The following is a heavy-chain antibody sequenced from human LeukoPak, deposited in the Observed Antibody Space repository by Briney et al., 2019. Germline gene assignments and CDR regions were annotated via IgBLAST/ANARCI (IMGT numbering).Heavy chain of an antibody. V-gene: IGHV5-51*01. J-gene: IGHJ5*02. D-gene: IGHD2-21*02. CDR1: GYSFTSYW. CDR2: IYPGDSDT. CDR3: ARQRSYCGGDCSEQFDP. Sequence: GESLKISCKGSGYSFTSYWSGWVRQMPGKGLEWMGIIYPGDSDTRYSPSFQGQVTISADKSISTAYLQWSSLKASDTAMYYCARQRSYCGGDCSEQFDPWGQGTLVTVSS.